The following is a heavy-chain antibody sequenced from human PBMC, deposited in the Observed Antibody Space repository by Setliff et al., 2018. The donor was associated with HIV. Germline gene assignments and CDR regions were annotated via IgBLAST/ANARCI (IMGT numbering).Heavy chain of an antibody. V-gene: IGHV3-15*06. Sequence: GESLKISCAASGFTFRNAWMSWVRQAPGKGLEWVGRIKSKSDGGAVHYAAPVKGRFTISRDDSQDTLYLEMNSLTNEDTAMYYCTTYSSVYYHSDCWGQGTLVTV. D-gene: IGHD3-22*01. CDR3: TTYSSVYYHSDC. CDR1: GFTFRNAW. CDR2: IKSKSDGGAV. J-gene: IGHJ4*02.